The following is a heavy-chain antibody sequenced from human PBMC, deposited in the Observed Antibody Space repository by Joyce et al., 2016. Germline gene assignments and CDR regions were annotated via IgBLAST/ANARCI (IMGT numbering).Heavy chain of an antibody. V-gene: IGHV3-23*01. D-gene: IGHD2-15*01. CDR1: GFTFNSYG. J-gene: IGHJ4*02. Sequence: EVQLLESGGGLVQPGGSLRLSCTASGFTFNSYGMRWVRQGPGKGLEGVSAISGRGGSTYYTDSVKGRFSISRNNSKSTLYLHMNSLRAEDTAIYYCAKEYCSGGSCYSFWGQGTLVTVSS. CDR3: AKEYCSGGSCYSF. CDR2: ISGRGGST.